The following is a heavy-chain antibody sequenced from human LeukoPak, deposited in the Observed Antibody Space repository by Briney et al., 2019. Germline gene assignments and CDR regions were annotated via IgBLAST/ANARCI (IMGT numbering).Heavy chain of an antibody. CDR2: ISAYNGNT. CDR1: GYTFTSYG. V-gene: IGHV1-18*01. CDR3: ARGEYSGSYRQLYYFDY. J-gene: IGHJ4*02. D-gene: IGHD1-26*01. Sequence: GASVKVSCKASGYTFTSYGISWVRQAPGQGLEWMGWISAYNGNTNYAQKLQGRVTMTTDTSTSTAYMKLRSLRSDDTAVYYCARGEYSGSYRQLYYFDYWGQGTLVTVSS.